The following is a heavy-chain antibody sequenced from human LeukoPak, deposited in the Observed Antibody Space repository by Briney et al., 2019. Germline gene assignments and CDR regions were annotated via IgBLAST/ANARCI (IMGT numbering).Heavy chain of an antibody. V-gene: IGHV3-21*01. Sequence: PGGSLRLSCAASGFTFSSYSMNWVRQAPGKGLEWVSSISSSSYIYYADSVKGRFTISRDNAKNSLYLQMNSLRAEDTAVYYCARGTIVVVPATGVWFDPWGQGTLVTVSS. CDR3: ARGTIVVVPATGVWFDP. CDR2: ISSSSYI. D-gene: IGHD2-2*01. J-gene: IGHJ5*02. CDR1: GFTFSSYS.